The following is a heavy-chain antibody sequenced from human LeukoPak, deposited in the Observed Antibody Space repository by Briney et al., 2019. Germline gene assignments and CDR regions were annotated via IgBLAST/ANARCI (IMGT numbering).Heavy chain of an antibody. CDR3: ARGYSSGWYDLDY. CDR1: GFTFSSYA. V-gene: IGHV3-30-3*01. D-gene: IGHD6-19*01. CDR2: ISYDGSNK. Sequence: GGSLRLSCAASGFTFSSYAMHWVRQAPGKGLEWVAVISYDGSNKYYADSVKGRFTISRDSSKNTLYLQMNSLRAEDTAVYYCARGYSSGWYDLDYWGQGTLVTVSS. J-gene: IGHJ4*02.